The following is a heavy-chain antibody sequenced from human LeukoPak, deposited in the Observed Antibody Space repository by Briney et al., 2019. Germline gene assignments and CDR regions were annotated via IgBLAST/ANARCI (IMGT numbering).Heavy chain of an antibody. J-gene: IGHJ4*02. D-gene: IGHD4-23*01. V-gene: IGHV1-2*02. Sequence: ASVKVSCKASGYTFTDSYMHWMRQAPGQGLEWMGWINPNSDTNYAQKFQGRVTMTRDTSISTADMELNSLTSDDTGVYYCARDRGGNSFDFWGQGTLDTVSS. CDR2: INPNSDT. CDR1: GYTFTDSY. CDR3: ARDRGGNSFDF.